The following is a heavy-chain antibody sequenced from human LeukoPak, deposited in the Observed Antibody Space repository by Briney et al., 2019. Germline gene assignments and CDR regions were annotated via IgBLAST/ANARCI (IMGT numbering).Heavy chain of an antibody. CDR3: SREDIGAGQPFDY. CDR2: IRSKTYGGTT. J-gene: IGHJ4*02. Sequence: PGGSLRLSCTGSGFTFGDYAMSWFRQAPGKGLERVAFIRSKTYGGTTEYAASVKGRFTFSRDDSKSIAYLQMNSLETEDTAVYYCSREDIGAGQPFDYWGQGTLVTVSS. V-gene: IGHV3-49*03. D-gene: IGHD2-15*01. CDR1: GFTFGDYA.